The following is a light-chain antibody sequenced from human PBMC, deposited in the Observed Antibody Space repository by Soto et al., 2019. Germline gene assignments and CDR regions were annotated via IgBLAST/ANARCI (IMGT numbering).Light chain of an antibody. J-gene: IGKJ2*01. V-gene: IGKV1-5*03. CDR3: QHLHTYPYT. Sequence: DIQMTQSPSTLSASVGDGVTITCRASQSIGSWLAWYQQKPGKAPKLLIYKATNLQSGVPSRFSGSGSGTDFSLTISSLQPVDSATYYCQHLHTYPYTFGQGIKLEIK. CDR2: KAT. CDR1: QSIGSW.